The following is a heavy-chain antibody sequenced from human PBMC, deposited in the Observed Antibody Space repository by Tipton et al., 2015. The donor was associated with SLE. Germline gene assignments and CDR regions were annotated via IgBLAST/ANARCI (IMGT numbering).Heavy chain of an antibody. CDR1: GGSISSSSYY. Sequence: TLSLTCTVSGGSISSSSYYWGWIRQPPGKGLEWIGSIYYSGSTYYNPSLKSRVTISVDTSKNQFSLKLSSVTAADTAVYYCAREGITMVQGGPQGDEAFDIWGQGTMVTVSS. V-gene: IGHV4-39*07. CDR2: IYYSGST. D-gene: IGHD3-10*01. J-gene: IGHJ3*02. CDR3: AREGITMVQGGPQGDEAFDI.